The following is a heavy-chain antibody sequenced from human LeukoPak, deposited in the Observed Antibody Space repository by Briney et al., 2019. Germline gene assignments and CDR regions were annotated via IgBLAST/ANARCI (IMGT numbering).Heavy chain of an antibody. D-gene: IGHD5-18*01. CDR1: GYTFSSYG. J-gene: IGHJ4*02. CDR2: ISAYNGNT. V-gene: IGHV1-18*01. CDR3: ARDQGIYNYRIIDS. Sequence: ASLTVSCKASGYTFSSYGISWVRQAPGQGLEWMGWISAYNGNTNFAQKFQGRATMTTDTSTSTAYMELRSLRSDDTAVYYCARDQGIYNYRIIDSWGQGTLVTVPS.